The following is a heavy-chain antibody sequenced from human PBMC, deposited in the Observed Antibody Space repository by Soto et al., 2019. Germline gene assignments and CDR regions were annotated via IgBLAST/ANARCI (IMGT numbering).Heavy chain of an antibody. Sequence: EPLSLTCAAYGGSFSGYKWSWIRQPPGKGLEWIGEINHTGNTNYSPSLKSRVTMSVDTSKNQFSLNLTSVTAADTAVYYCAKGLSRGGNFLWGRGTLVTVSS. D-gene: IGHD2-21*02. CDR2: INHTGNT. J-gene: IGHJ4*02. CDR1: GGSFSGYK. CDR3: AKGLSRGGNFL. V-gene: IGHV4-34*01.